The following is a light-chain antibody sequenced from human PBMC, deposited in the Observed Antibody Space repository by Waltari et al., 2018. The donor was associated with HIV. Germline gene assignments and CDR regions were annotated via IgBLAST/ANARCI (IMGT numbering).Light chain of an antibody. CDR1: SSAVGGYTY. Sequence: QPALNQPPSASGSPGQSVTISCTGTSSAVGGYTYVSWYQQHPGKAPKLMIYEVSKRPSGVPDRFSGSKSGNTASLTVSGLQAEDEADYYCSSYAGSNNFGVFGGGTKVTVL. J-gene: IGLJ2*01. CDR2: EVS. CDR3: SSYAGSNNFGV. V-gene: IGLV2-8*01.